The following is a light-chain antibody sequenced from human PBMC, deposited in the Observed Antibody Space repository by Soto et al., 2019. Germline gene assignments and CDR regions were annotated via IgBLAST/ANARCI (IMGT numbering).Light chain of an antibody. CDR1: NSNSGSNY. Sequence: QSVLTQPPSASGTPGQRVTISCSGSNSNSGSNYVYWYQQFPGTAPKLLIYSNIQRPSGVPARFSGSKSGTTAYLAISGLRSEDEADYYCAAWDNSLNGRVFDGGTQLTVL. V-gene: IGLV1-47*02. J-gene: IGLJ3*02. CDR3: AAWDNSLNGRV. CDR2: SNI.